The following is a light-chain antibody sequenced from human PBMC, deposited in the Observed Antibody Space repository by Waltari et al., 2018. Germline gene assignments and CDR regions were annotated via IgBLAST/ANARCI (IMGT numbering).Light chain of an antibody. CDR3: TSYTSSGTLL. V-gene: IGLV2-18*02. CDR1: SSDVGGYNR. J-gene: IGLJ2*01. Sequence: QSALTQPPSVSGSPGQSVTISCTGTSSDVGGYNRVSWYQQPPGTAPKPMIYEVTYRPSGVPDDFAGSKSGNTASLTISGLQAEDEADYYCTSYTSSGTLLFGGGTKLTVV. CDR2: EVT.